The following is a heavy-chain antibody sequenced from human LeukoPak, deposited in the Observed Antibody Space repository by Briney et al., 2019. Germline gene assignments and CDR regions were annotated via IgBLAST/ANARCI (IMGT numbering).Heavy chain of an antibody. J-gene: IGHJ4*02. D-gene: IGHD3-3*01. Sequence: ASVKVSCKVPGYTLTELSMHWVRQAPGKGLEWMGGFDPEDGETIYAQKFQGRVTMTEDTSTDTAYMELSSLRSEDTAVYYCATDDFWSGYFPYWGQGTLVTVSS. CDR2: FDPEDGET. V-gene: IGHV1-24*01. CDR3: ATDDFWSGYFPY. CDR1: GYTLTELS.